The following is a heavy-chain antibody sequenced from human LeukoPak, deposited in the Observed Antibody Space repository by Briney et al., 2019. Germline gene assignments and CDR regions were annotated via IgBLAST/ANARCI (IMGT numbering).Heavy chain of an antibody. CDR3: GGDWGGDGVFDY. CDR1: GFPFSGYS. V-gene: IGHV3-21*01. CDR2: ISSSSSYI. J-gene: IGHJ4*02. D-gene: IGHD3-16*01. Sequence: GGSLRLSCAASGFPFSGYSMNWVRQAPGKGLEWVSSISSSSSYIYYADSVKGRFTISRDNAKNSLYLQVNSLRAEDTADYYGGGDWGGDGVFDYWGQGTLVTVSS.